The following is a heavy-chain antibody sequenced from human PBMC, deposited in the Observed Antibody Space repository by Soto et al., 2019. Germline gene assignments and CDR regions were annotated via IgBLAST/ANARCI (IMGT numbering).Heavy chain of an antibody. CDR2: ISGYNVNT. V-gene: IGHV1-18*04. Sequence: QVQLVQSGPEVKKPGASVQVSCKASGYTFNTYGISWVRQAPGQVLEWMGWISGYNVNTNYALNLQDRVTLTIDTSTGTAYMELRSLRSDDTALYYCARAVPLDYWGQGTLVTVSS. CDR3: ARAVPLDY. D-gene: IGHD6-19*01. CDR1: GYTFNTYG. J-gene: IGHJ4*02.